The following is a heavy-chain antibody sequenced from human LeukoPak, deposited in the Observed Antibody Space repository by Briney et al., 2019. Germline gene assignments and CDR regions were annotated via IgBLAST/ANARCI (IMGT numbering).Heavy chain of an antibody. D-gene: IGHD5-12*01. CDR3: ARERVTTTAFDI. J-gene: IGHJ3*02. CDR1: GFTLSTYN. CDR2: ITSSSTY. Sequence: GGSLRLSCAASGFTLSTYNTHWVRQAPGKGLEWVSSITSSSTYYADSVKGRFTISRDNAKSSLYLQMNSLRAEDTAVYYCARERVTTTAFDIWGQGTMVAVSS. V-gene: IGHV3-21*01.